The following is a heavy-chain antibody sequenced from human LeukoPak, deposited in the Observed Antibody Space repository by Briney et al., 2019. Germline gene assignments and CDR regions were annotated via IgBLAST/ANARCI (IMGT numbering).Heavy chain of an antibody. Sequence: KPSETLSLTCTVSGGSIISSSYYWGWIRQPPGKGLEWIGSIYYSGNTYYNPSLKSRVTISADTSNNQFYLKLRSVTAADTAVYYCARLWSGLRPPDYWGQGTLVTVSS. D-gene: IGHD3-3*01. CDR3: ARLWSGLRPPDY. J-gene: IGHJ4*02. CDR1: GGSIISSSYY. CDR2: IYYSGNT. V-gene: IGHV4-39*01.